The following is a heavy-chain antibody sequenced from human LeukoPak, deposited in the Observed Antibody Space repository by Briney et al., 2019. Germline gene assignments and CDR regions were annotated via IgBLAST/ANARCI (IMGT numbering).Heavy chain of an antibody. CDR2: IYYSGST. Sequence: SETLSLTCTVSGGSISSYYWSWIRQPPGKGLEWIGYIYYSGSTNYNPSLKSRVTISVDTAKNQFSLKLSSVTAADTAVYYCARSKGAFDIWGQGTMVTVSS. CDR1: GGSISSYY. V-gene: IGHV4-59*01. CDR3: ARSKGAFDI. J-gene: IGHJ3*02.